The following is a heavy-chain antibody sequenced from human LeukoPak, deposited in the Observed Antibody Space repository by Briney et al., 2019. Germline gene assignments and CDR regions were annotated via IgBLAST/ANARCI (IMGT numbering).Heavy chain of an antibody. CDR3: ARDRTYYYGSGSYPPDYYMDV. D-gene: IGHD3-10*01. CDR1: GYTFTSYG. J-gene: IGHJ6*03. Sequence: ASVKVSCKASGYTFTSYGISWVRQAPGQGLEWMGWISAYNGNTNYAQKLQGRVTMTTDTSTSTAYMELRSLRSDDTAVYYCARDRTYYYGSGSYPPDYYMDVWGKGTTVTVS. CDR2: ISAYNGNT. V-gene: IGHV1-18*01.